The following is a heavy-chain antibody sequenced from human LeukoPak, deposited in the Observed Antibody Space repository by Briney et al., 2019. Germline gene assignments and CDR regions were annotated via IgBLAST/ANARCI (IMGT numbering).Heavy chain of an antibody. J-gene: IGHJ3*02. CDR2: ISSSSSYI. CDR1: GFTFSSYA. V-gene: IGHV3-21*01. Sequence: PGGSLRLSCAASGFTFSSYAMSWVRQAPGKGLEWVSSISSSSSYIYYADSVKGRFTISRDNAKNSLYLQMNSLRAEDTAVYYCASPSSSSDDAFDIWGQGTMVTVSS. D-gene: IGHD6-13*01. CDR3: ASPSSSSDDAFDI.